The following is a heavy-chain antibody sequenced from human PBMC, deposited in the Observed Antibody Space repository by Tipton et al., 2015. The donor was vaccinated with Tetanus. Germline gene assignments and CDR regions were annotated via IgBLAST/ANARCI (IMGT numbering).Heavy chain of an antibody. CDR2: ISWNSGSI. CDR1: GFTFDDYA. CDR3: AKERITMVRGVFDY. V-gene: IGHV3-9*01. Sequence: SLRLSCAASGFTFDDYAMHWVRQAPGKGLEWVSGISWNSGSIGYADSVKGRFTISRDNAKNSLYLQMNSLRAEDTALYYCAKERITMVRGVFDYWGQGTLVTVSS. J-gene: IGHJ4*02. D-gene: IGHD3-10*01.